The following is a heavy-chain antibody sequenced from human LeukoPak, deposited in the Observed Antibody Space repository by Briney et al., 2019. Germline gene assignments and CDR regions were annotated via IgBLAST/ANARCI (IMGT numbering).Heavy chain of an antibody. CDR1: GYTFTGYY. CDR2: INPNRGGT. Sequence: ASVKVSCKASGYTFTGYYMHWVRQAPGQGLEWMGWINPNRGGTNYAQKFQGRVTMTRDTSISTAYMELSRLRSDDTAVYYCARMTGYCISTSCYGKNWFDPWGQGTLVTVSS. D-gene: IGHD2-2*01. V-gene: IGHV1-2*02. CDR3: ARMTGYCISTSCYGKNWFDP. J-gene: IGHJ5*02.